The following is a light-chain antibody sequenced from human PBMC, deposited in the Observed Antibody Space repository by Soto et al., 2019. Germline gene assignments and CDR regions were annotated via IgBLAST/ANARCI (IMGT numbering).Light chain of an antibody. CDR1: SSDVGGYNY. CDR3: SSYTSSSTLLV. CDR2: EVS. Sequence: QSALTQPAFVSGSPGQSITISCTGTSSDVGGYNYVSWYQQHPGKAPKLMIYEVSNRPSGVSNRFSGSKSGNTASLTISGLQAEDEADYYCSSYTSSSTLLVFGGGTKVTVL. V-gene: IGLV2-14*01. J-gene: IGLJ2*01.